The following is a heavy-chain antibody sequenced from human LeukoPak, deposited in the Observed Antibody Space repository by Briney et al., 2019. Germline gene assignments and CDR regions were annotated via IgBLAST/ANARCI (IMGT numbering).Heavy chain of an antibody. J-gene: IGHJ4*02. CDR1: GDTFSNFV. CDR2: INPNSGGT. V-gene: IGHV1-2*02. D-gene: IGHD2-2*01. CDR3: ARDFPAEASDY. Sequence: GASVKVSCKTSGDTFSNFVISWVRQAPGQGLEWMGWINPNSGGTNYAQKFQGRVTMTRDTSISTAYMELSRLRSDDTAVYYCARDFPAEASDYWGQGTLVTVSS.